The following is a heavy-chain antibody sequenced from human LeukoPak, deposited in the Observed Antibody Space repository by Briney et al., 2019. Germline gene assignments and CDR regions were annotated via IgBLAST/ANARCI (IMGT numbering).Heavy chain of an antibody. CDR3: ARVESIAAAGYFDY. D-gene: IGHD6-13*01. CDR1: GYTFTGYY. Sequence: ASVKVSCKASGYTFTGYYMHWVRQSPGQGLEWMGGINPNSGGTNYAQKFQGRVTMTRDTSISTAYMELSRLRSDDTAVYYCARVESIAAAGYFDYWGQGTLVTVSS. CDR2: INPNSGGT. V-gene: IGHV1-2*02. J-gene: IGHJ4*02.